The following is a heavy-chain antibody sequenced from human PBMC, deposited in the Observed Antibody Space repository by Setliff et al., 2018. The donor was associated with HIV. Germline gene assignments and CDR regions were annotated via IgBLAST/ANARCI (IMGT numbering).Heavy chain of an antibody. CDR3: IVNIVGPVTGLDR. CDR1: GYTFTSNH. V-gene: IGHV1-46*01. Sequence: ASVKVSCKASGYTFTSNHMHWGRQAPGQGLEWMGTINPSGGDTIYAPEFQGRVTMTTDTSTRTAYMELSGLTSEDTAVYFCIVNIVGPVTGLDRWGPGTLGTVSS. J-gene: IGHJ5*02. D-gene: IGHD1-26*01. CDR2: INPSGGDT.